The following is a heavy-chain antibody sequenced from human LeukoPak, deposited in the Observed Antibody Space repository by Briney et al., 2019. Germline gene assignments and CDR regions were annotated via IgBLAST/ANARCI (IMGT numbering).Heavy chain of an antibody. CDR1: GFTFSRYW. Sequence: PGGSLRLSCVASGFTFSRYWMSWVRQAPGKGLEWVANIKQDGSMKYYVDSVKGRFTISRDNAKNSVYLQMDSLRAEDTAVYYCARGPTYGQAFDYWGQGTLVSVSS. D-gene: IGHD3-10*01. V-gene: IGHV3-7*01. CDR3: ARGPTYGQAFDY. J-gene: IGHJ4*02. CDR2: IKQDGSMK.